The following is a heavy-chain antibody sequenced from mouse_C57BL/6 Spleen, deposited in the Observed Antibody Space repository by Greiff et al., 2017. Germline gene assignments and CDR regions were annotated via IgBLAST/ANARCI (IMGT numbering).Heavy chain of an antibody. CDR1: GYAFSSYW. CDR3: ARGGSSHWYFDV. CDR2: IYPGDGDT. D-gene: IGHD1-1*01. J-gene: IGHJ1*03. Sequence: QVQLQQSGAELVKPGASVKISCKASGYAFSSYWMNWVKQRPGKGLEWIGQIYPGDGDTNYNGKFKGKATLTADKSSSPAYMQLSSLTSEDSAVYCCARGGSSHWYFDVWGTGTTVTVSS. V-gene: IGHV1-80*01.